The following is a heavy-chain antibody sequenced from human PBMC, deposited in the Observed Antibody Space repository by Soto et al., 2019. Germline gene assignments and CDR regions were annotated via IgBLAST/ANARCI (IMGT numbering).Heavy chain of an antibody. Sequence: GGSRRLSCAASGFTFSSYGISWVRQAPGKGLEWVANIKQDGSEKYYVYSVKGRFTISRDNAKNSLYLQMNSLSAEDTAVYYCARGRDGQDEMLDYWRQGTLVTVSS. V-gene: IGHV3-7*03. CDR2: IKQDGSEK. J-gene: IGHJ4*02. CDR1: GFTFSSYG. CDR3: ARGRDGQDEMLDY.